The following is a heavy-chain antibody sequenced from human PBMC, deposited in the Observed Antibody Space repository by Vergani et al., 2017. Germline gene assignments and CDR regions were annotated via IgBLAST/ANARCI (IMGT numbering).Heavy chain of an antibody. D-gene: IGHD1-26*01. Sequence: VQLVESGGGVVQPGRSLRLSCAASGFTFSSYAMSWVRQAPGKGLEWVSAISGSGGSTYYADSVKGRFTISRDNSKNTLYLQMNSLRAEDTAVYYCAKGKESGSYGRNWFDPWGQGTLVTVSS. J-gene: IGHJ5*02. CDR3: AKGKESGSYGRNWFDP. CDR2: ISGSGGST. CDR1: GFTFSSYA. V-gene: IGHV3-23*04.